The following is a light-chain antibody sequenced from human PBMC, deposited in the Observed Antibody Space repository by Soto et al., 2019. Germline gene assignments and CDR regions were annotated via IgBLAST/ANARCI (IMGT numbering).Light chain of an antibody. CDR3: QQYNDWPRT. V-gene: IGKV3D-15*01. CDR2: GAS. Sequence: ETVRAQSPATLSVSPGEGATLSCRASQSVRGNLAWYQQKPGQAPRLLIYGASTRASGIPTRFSGAGSGAEFPLTISSLQSEDSAVYFCQQYNDWPRTFGGGTRVEIK. CDR1: QSVRGN. J-gene: IGKJ4*01.